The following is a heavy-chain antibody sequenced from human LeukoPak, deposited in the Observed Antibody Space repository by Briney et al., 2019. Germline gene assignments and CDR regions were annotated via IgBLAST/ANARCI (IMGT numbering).Heavy chain of an antibody. CDR2: IYYSGST. CDR1: GGSISGYY. Sequence: SETLSLTCTVSGGSISGYYWSWSRQPPGKGLEWIAYIYYSGSTNYNPSLKSRVTISLDTSKNQFSLKLTSVTAADTAVYYCARDRPGGSSLDYWGQGALVTVSS. J-gene: IGHJ4*02. D-gene: IGHD6-13*01. CDR3: ARDRPGGSSLDY. V-gene: IGHV4-59*01.